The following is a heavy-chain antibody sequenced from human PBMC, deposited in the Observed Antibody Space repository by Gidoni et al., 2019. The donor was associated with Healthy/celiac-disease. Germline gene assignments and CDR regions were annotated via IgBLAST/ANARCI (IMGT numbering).Heavy chain of an antibody. CDR3: AKDETDIVSMDV. CDR2: ISWNSGSI. V-gene: IGHV3-9*01. J-gene: IGHJ6*02. CDR1: GFPFDDYA. D-gene: IGHD2-15*01. Sequence: EVQLVESGGGLVQPGRSLRLSCAASGFPFDDYAMHWVRQAPGKGLEWVSGISWNSGSIGYADSVKGRFTISRDNAKNSLYLQMNSLRAEDTALYYCAKDETDIVSMDVWGQGTTVTVSS.